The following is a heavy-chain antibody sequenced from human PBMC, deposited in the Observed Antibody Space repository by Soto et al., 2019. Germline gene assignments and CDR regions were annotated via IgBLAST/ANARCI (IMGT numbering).Heavy chain of an antibody. V-gene: IGHV3-30*18. Sequence: PGGSLRLSCAASGFTFSSYGMHWVRQAPGKGLEWVAVISYDGSNKYYADSVKGRFTISRDNSKNTLYLQMNSLRAEDTAVYYCAKDHTRFWFDPWGQGTLVTVSS. CDR1: GFTFSSYG. CDR3: AKDHTRFWFDP. J-gene: IGHJ5*02. D-gene: IGHD3-16*01. CDR2: ISYDGSNK.